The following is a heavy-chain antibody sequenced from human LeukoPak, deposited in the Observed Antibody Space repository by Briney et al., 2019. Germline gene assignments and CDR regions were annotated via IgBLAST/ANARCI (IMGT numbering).Heavy chain of an antibody. V-gene: IGHV4-39*01. Sequence: SETLSLTCTVSGGSISSSSYYWGWIRQPPGKGLEWIGSIYYSGSTYYNPSLTSRVTISVDTSKNQFSLKLSSVTAADTAVYYCARHSKLQSTRTYYYYYMDVWGKGTTVTISS. CDR2: IYYSGST. CDR3: ARHSKLQSTRTYYYYYMDV. D-gene: IGHD4-11*01. CDR1: GGSISSSSYY. J-gene: IGHJ6*03.